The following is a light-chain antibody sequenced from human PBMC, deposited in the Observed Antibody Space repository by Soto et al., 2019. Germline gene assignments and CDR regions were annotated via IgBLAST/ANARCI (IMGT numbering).Light chain of an antibody. CDR3: LQDYNYPPT. V-gene: IGKV1-6*02. CDR1: QAIRND. J-gene: IGKJ5*01. Sequence: AIQMTQSPSSQSASVGDRVTITCRASQAIRNDLGWYQQKPGKAPKLLIYAASSLQSGVPSRFGGSGSGTDFTFTISSLQAEDFATYYCLQDYNYPPTFGQGTRLEIK. CDR2: AAS.